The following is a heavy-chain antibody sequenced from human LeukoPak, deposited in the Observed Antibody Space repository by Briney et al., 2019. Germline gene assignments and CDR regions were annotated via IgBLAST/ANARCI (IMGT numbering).Heavy chain of an antibody. Sequence: GGSLRLSCAASGFTFSSYAMSWVRQAPGKGLEWVSAISGSGGSTYYADSVKGRFTISRDNSKNTLYLQMNSLRAEDTAVYYCAGRITIFGVVIIPYWGQGTLVTVSS. V-gene: IGHV3-23*01. CDR1: GFTFSSYA. J-gene: IGHJ4*02. D-gene: IGHD3-3*01. CDR2: ISGSGGST. CDR3: AGRITIFGVVIIPY.